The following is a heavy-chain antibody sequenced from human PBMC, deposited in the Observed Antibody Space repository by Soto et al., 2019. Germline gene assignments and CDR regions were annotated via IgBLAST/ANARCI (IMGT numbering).Heavy chain of an antibody. Sequence: ASVKVSCKASGYTFTSYYMHWVRQATGQGLEWMGIINPSGGSTSYAQKFQGRVTMTRDTSTSTVYMELSSLRSEDTAVYYCARDRDSNPDPYYYYYYGMDVWGQGTTVTVSS. J-gene: IGHJ6*02. CDR2: INPSGGST. V-gene: IGHV1-46*01. CDR3: ARDRDSNPDPYYYYYYGMDV. D-gene: IGHD4-4*01. CDR1: GYTFTSYY.